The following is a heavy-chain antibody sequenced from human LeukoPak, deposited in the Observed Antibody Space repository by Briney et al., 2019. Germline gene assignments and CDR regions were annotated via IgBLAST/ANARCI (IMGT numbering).Heavy chain of an antibody. CDR2: IKQDGSEK. CDR1: GFTFSRFW. D-gene: IGHD3-16*01. V-gene: IGHV3-7*01. Sequence: GGSLRLSCAASGFTFSRFWMNWVRQAPGKGLEWVANIKQDGSEKYYVDSVKGRFTISRDNAKNTLYLQMNSLRAEDTAVYYCARAPSMITFGGPISWAFDIWGQGTMVTVSS. CDR3: ARAPSMITFGGPISWAFDI. J-gene: IGHJ3*02.